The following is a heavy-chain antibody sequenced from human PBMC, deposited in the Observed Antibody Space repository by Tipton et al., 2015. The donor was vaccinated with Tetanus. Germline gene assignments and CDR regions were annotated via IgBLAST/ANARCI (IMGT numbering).Heavy chain of an antibody. D-gene: IGHD3-22*01. CDR2: INPSAGTT. V-gene: IGHV1-46*01. CDR1: GYTFTNYY. J-gene: IGHJ6*02. Sequence: QVQLVQSGAEVKKPGASVKVSCKASGYTFTNYYMHWVRQAPGQGLEWMGVINPSAGTTRYEQKFQGRVIMTRATSTTTVYMELNSLRSEDTAVFYCARSYDFYDSTGYTDDGMDVWGQGTSVTVSS. CDR3: ARSYDFYDSTGYTDDGMDV.